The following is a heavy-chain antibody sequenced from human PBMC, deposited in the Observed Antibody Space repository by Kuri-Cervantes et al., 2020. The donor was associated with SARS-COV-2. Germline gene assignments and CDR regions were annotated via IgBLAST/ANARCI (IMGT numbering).Heavy chain of an antibody. Sequence: SETLSLTCTVSGGSISSHYWSWIRQPPRKGLEWIGYIYYSGSTNYNPSLKSRVTISVDTSKNQFSLKLSSVTAADTAVYYCARDGLTGYYDYYMDVWGKGTTVTVSS. CDR2: IYYSGST. CDR1: GGSISSHY. D-gene: IGHD3-9*01. V-gene: IGHV4-59*11. CDR3: ARDGLTGYYDYYMDV. J-gene: IGHJ6*03.